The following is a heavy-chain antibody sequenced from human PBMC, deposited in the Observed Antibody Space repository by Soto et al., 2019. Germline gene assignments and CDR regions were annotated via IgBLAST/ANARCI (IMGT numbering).Heavy chain of an antibody. J-gene: IGHJ4*02. V-gene: IGHV3-23*01. Sequence: DVQLLESGGGLVQPGGSLKLSCTASGFTFSDYAMTWVRQAPGKGLEWVSATPPSGYGSYYADSVKGRFTASRDNSKNTLYLQMDSLRAADTAVYYCAKDFPYSGNYQDFDYWGQGTLVTVSS. CDR3: AKDFPYSGNYQDFDY. D-gene: IGHD1-26*01. CDR1: GFTFSDYA. CDR2: TPPSGYGS.